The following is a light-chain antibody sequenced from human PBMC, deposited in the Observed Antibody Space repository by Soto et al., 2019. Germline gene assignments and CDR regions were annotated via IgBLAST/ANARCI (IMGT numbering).Light chain of an antibody. Sequence: QSALTQPASVSGSPGQSVTISCTGPRXDIGDSNFISWYQQSPGKAPRLLIYEVNNRPSGVSRRFSGSKAGNTASLTISGLLEDDEADYFCASFRSGTILVFGSGTKVTV. CDR3: ASFRSGTILV. V-gene: IGLV2-14*01. J-gene: IGLJ1*01. CDR2: EVN. CDR1: RXDIGDSNF.